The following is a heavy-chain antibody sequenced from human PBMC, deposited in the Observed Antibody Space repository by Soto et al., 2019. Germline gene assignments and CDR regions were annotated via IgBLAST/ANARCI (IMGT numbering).Heavy chain of an antibody. CDR2: ISYDGSNK. D-gene: IGHD2-8*01. J-gene: IGHJ6*02. Sequence: HPGGSLRLSCAASGFTFSSYAMHWVRQAPGKGLEWVAVISYDGSNKYYADSVKGRFTISRDNSKNTLYLQMNSLRAEDTAVYYCARDLVLMVYATLPAYGMDVWGQGTTVTVSS. CDR1: GFTFSSYA. V-gene: IGHV3-30-3*01. CDR3: ARDLVLMVYATLPAYGMDV.